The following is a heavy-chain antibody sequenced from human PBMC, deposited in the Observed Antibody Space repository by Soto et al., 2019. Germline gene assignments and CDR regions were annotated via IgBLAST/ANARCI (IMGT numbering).Heavy chain of an antibody. Sequence: QVQLVQSETAVKKPGSAVRVSCKASGGTFNTYAMNWVRQAPGQGLEWMGGILPMFDRPRYAQKFQGRVTITVDEPTTTAYMELSSLRSDDTAVYYCTRSIGSGGVIGGFDYWGQGTLVTVSS. V-gene: IGHV1-69*01. CDR3: TRSIGSGGVIGGFDY. CDR1: GGTFNTYA. D-gene: IGHD3-16*02. J-gene: IGHJ4*02. CDR2: ILPMFDRP.